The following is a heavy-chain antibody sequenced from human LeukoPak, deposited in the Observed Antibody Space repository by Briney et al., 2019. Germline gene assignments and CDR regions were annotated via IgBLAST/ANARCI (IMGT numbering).Heavy chain of an antibody. J-gene: IGHJ4*02. CDR2: IKQDGSED. D-gene: IGHD3-22*01. V-gene: IGHV3-7*01. CDR3: ARDYDSSGYDSRLDS. Sequence: GGSLRLSCAASGFAFSRYWMSWVRQAPGKGLEWVANIKQDGSEDNHVGSVKGRFTISRDNAKNSLFLQMSSLRAEDTAVYYCARDYDSSGYDSRLDSWGQGTLVTVSS. CDR1: GFAFSRYW.